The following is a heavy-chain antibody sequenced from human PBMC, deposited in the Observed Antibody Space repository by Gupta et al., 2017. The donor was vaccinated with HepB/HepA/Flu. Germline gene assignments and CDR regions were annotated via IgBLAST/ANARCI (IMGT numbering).Heavy chain of an antibody. D-gene: IGHD2-8*01. J-gene: IGHJ4*02. CDR3: AREDDIVLQIYASGHFDF. Sequence: QVQLVQSGAEVKKPGASVKVSCKASGYTFINYYMHWVRQAPGQGLEWMGVINPRLGSATYAQKFQGRVTMTRDTSTSTVYMELSSLRSDDTAIYYCAREDDIVLQIYASGHFDFGGQGTLVTVSS. CDR1: GYTFINYY. V-gene: IGHV1-46*01. CDR2: INPRLGSA.